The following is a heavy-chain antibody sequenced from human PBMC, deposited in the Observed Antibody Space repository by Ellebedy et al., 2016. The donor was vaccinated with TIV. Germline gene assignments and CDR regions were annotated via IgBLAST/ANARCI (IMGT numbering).Heavy chain of an antibody. CDR3: ATERGAYSGSGQAFDY. CDR1: EFTFSTYW. CDR2: IKQDGSEK. D-gene: IGHD3-10*01. J-gene: IGHJ4*02. Sequence: GESLKISCAASEFTFSTYWMNWVRQAPGKGLEWVATIKQDGSEKYYVDSVKGRFTITRDNAENSRYLQMNSLRAEDTAVYYCATERGAYSGSGQAFDYWGQGTLVTVSS. V-gene: IGHV3-7*01.